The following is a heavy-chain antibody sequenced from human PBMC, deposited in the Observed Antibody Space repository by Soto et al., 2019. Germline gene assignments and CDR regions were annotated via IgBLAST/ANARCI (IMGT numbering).Heavy chain of an antibody. CDR3: ARDHDGYNSY. V-gene: IGHV3-53*01. D-gene: IGHD5-12*01. J-gene: IGHJ4*02. CDR1: GFAVNANY. CDR2: IYTGGST. Sequence: PRLSCAASGFAVNANYMSWVRQAPGKGLEWVSVIYTGGSTYYADSVKGRFTISRDNAKNTLYLQMNSLRAEDAAVYYCARDHDGYNSYWGQGTLVTVSS.